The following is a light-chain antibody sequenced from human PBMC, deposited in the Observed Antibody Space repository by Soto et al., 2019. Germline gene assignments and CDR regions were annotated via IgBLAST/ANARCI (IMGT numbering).Light chain of an antibody. Sequence: EIVMTQSPATLSVSPWERATLSCRASQSVSSNLAWYQQKPGQAPRLLIYGASTRATGIPARFSGSGSGTEFTLTISSLQSEDFAVYYCQQYNNGPRTFGQGTKVDNK. CDR3: QQYNNGPRT. CDR2: GAS. CDR1: QSVSSN. V-gene: IGKV3-15*01. J-gene: IGKJ1*01.